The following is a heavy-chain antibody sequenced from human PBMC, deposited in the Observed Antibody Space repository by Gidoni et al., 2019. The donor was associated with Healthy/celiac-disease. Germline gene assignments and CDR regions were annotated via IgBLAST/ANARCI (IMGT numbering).Heavy chain of an antibody. CDR3: ARSQFPYSGSYYY. V-gene: IGHV1-2*02. CDR1: GYNFTGYY. Sequence: EQLAQSGAEVQKPGASVKVSCKASGYNFTGYYKPLVRQAPGRGLEWMGWISPNSGGTNYAQKFQCRVTMTRDTSISTAYMELSRLGSDDTAVYYCARSQFPYSGSYYYGGHGTLVTVSS. CDR2: ISPNSGGT. D-gene: IGHD1-26*01. J-gene: IGHJ4*01.